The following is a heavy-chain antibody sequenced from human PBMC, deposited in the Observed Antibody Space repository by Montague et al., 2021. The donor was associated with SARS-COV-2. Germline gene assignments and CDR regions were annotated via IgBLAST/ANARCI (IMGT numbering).Heavy chain of an antibody. D-gene: IGHD6-19*01. CDR2: IYYSGST. CDR1: GGSISSYY. CDR3: ARAIGSMYSSGWYYYYYGMDV. V-gene: IGHV4-59*01. Sequence: SETLSLTCTGSGGSISSYYWSWIRQPPGKGLEWIGYIYYSGSTNYNPSLKSRVTISVDTSKNQFSLKLSSVTAADTAVYYCARAIGSMYSSGWYYYYYGMDVWGQGTTVTVSS. J-gene: IGHJ6*02.